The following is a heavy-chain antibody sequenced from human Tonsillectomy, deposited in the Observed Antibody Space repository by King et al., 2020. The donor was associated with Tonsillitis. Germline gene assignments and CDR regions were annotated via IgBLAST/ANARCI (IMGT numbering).Heavy chain of an antibody. CDR3: AKGMYSSSPGRGMDV. J-gene: IGHJ6*02. CDR2: ISWNSGSI. D-gene: IGHD6-13*01. Sequence: VQLVESGGGLVHPGRSLRLSCAASGFTFDDYAMHWVRQAPGKGLEWVSGISWNSGSIGYADSVKGRFTISRDNAKNSLYLQMNSLRAEDTALYYCAKGMYSSSPGRGMDVWGQGTTVTVSS. V-gene: IGHV3-9*01. CDR1: GFTFDDYA.